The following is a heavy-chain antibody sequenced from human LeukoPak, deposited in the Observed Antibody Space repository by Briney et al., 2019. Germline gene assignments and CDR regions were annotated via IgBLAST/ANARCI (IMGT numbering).Heavy chain of an antibody. CDR1: GYTFTDYY. CDR3: ARDEAADGTNALDV. D-gene: IGHD6-13*01. Sequence: ASVKVSCKASGYTFTDYYMHWVRQAPGQGLEWMGWINLNSGGTNFAQRFQGRVTMTSDTSMSTVYMELTGLRSDDTAVYYCARDEAADGTNALDVWGQGTMVTVPS. J-gene: IGHJ3*01. CDR2: INLNSGGT. V-gene: IGHV1-2*02.